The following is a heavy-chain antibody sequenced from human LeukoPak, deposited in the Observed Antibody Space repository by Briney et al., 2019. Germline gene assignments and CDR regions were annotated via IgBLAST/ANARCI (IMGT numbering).Heavy chain of an antibody. CDR3: ARAGYSGYDSSLVMDV. D-gene: IGHD5-12*01. Sequence: ASVKVSCKASGYTFTSYGISWVRQAPGQGLEWMGWISAYNGNTNYAQELQGRVTMTTDTSTSTAYMELRSLRSDDTAVYYCARAGYSGYDSSLVMDVWGKGTTVTVSS. CDR1: GYTFTSYG. J-gene: IGHJ6*04. V-gene: IGHV1-18*04. CDR2: ISAYNGNT.